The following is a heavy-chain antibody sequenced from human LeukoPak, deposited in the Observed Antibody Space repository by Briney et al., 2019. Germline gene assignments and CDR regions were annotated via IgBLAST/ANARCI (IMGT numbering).Heavy chain of an antibody. Sequence: SETLSLTCTVSGDSISRSTYYWAWIRQPPGKGLEWIGSVYYGQSPYFNPSLESRATISVDTSKNHFSLKMSSVTAADTAVYYCARSSGTGTFSYWGQGTLVTVSS. CDR2: VYYGQSP. CDR3: ARSSGTGTFSY. J-gene: IGHJ4*02. CDR1: GDSISRSTYY. V-gene: IGHV4-39*02. D-gene: IGHD6-25*01.